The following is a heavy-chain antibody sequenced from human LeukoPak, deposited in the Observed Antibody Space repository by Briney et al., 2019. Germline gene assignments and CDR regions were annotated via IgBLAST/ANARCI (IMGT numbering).Heavy chain of an antibody. CDR3: ARGYSYGYIYYYYGMDV. CDR1: GGTFSSYA. CDR2: MNPNSGNT. Sequence: ASVKVSCKASGGTFSSYAISWVRQATGQGLEWMGWMNPNSGNTGYAQKFQGRVTMTRNTSISTAYMELSSLRSEDTAVYYCARGYSYGYIYYYYGMDVWGQGTTVTVSS. V-gene: IGHV1-8*02. D-gene: IGHD5-18*01. J-gene: IGHJ6*02.